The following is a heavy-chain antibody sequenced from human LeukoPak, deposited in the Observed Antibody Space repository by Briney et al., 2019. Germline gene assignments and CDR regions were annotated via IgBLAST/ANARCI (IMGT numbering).Heavy chain of an antibody. D-gene: IGHD3-10*01. CDR2: IYYSGST. Sequence: SDTLSLTCTVSGGSISSSSYYWGWIRQPPGKGLEWIASIYYSGSTNYNPSLKSRVTISVDTSSNQFSLKLNSVTAADTAVYYCARRAYGSGSFNCYHFDYWGQGTLVAVSS. CDR3: ARRAYGSGSFNCYHFDY. CDR1: GGSISSSSYY. J-gene: IGHJ4*02. V-gene: IGHV4-39*07.